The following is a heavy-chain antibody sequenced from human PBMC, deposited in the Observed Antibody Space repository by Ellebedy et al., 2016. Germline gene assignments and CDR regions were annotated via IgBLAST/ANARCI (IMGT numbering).Heavy chain of an antibody. CDR1: GFTFSSYA. Sequence: GGSLRLSCAASGFTFSSYAMSWVRQAPRKGLAWVASISGSGGITNYADSVKGRFTISRDNSKTTLSLQVSSLRVEDTAVYYCAKGGDFWRGDSDFWGRGTLVTVSS. V-gene: IGHV3-23*01. D-gene: IGHD3-3*01. J-gene: IGHJ4*02. CDR3: AKGGDFWRGDSDF. CDR2: ISGSGGIT.